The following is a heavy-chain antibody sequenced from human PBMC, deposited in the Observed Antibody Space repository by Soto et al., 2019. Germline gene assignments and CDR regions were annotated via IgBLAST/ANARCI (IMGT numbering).Heavy chain of an antibody. J-gene: IGHJ4*02. CDR1: GGFISSSSYY. CDR3: ARHGAGSGSYYVPNYFDY. CDR2: IYYSGST. D-gene: IGHD3-10*01. Sequence: SETLSLTCTVSGGFISSSSYYWGWIRQPPGKGLEWIGSIYYSGSTYYNPSLKSRVTISVDTSKNQFSLKLSSVTAADTAVYYCARHGAGSGSYYVPNYFDYWGQGTLVTVSS. V-gene: IGHV4-39*01.